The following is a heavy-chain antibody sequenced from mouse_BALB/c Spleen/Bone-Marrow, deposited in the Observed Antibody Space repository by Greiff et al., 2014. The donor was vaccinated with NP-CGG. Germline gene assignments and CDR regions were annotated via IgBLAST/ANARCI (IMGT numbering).Heavy chain of an antibody. J-gene: IGHJ3*01. Sequence: VQLQQPGAELVKPGASVKLSCKASGYTFTSYWMHWVKQRPGQGLEWIGEINPSNGRTNYNEKFKSKATLTVDKSSSTAYMQLSSRTSEDSAVYYCARYATATYWFAYWGQGTLVTVSA. CDR1: GYTFTSYW. V-gene: IGHV1S81*02. CDR3: ARYATATYWFAY. CDR2: INPSNGRT. D-gene: IGHD1-2*01.